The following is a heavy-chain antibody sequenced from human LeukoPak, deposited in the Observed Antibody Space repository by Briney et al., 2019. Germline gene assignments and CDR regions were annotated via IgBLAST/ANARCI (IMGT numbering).Heavy chain of an antibody. J-gene: IGHJ4*02. CDR1: GYSFTSYW. D-gene: IGHD3-3*01. CDR2: IYPGDSDT. CDR3: ARRYYDFWSGYYLDY. Sequence: GESLRISCKGSGYSFTSYWIGWVRQMPGKGLEWMGIIYPGDSDTRYSPSFQGQVTISADKSISTAYPQWSSLKASDTAMYYCARRYYDFWSGYYLDYWGQGTLVTVSS. V-gene: IGHV5-51*01.